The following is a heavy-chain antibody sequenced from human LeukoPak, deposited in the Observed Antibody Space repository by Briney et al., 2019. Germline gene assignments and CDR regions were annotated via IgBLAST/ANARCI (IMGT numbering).Heavy chain of an antibody. CDR2: IYSGGST. CDR1: GFTVSSNY. V-gene: IGHV3-53*01. Sequence: GGSLRLSCAASGFTVSSNYMSWVRQAPGKGLEWVSVIYSGGSTYYADSVKGRFTISRDNSKNTLYLQMNSPRAEDTAVYYCARDQRRFGELLRFDYWGQGTLVTVSS. D-gene: IGHD3-10*01. J-gene: IGHJ4*02. CDR3: ARDQRRFGELLRFDY.